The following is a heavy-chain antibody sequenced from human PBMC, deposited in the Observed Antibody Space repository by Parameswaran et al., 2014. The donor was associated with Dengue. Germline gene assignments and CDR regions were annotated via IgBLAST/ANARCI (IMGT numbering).Heavy chain of an antibody. J-gene: IGHJ5*02. D-gene: IGHD5-12*01. Sequence: APRKGLEWVSAISGSGGSTYYADSVKGRFTISRDNSKNTLYLQMNSLRAEDTAVYYCAKSRKVYGGYQNWFDPWGQGTLVTVSS. CDR2: ISGSGGST. CDR3: AKSRKVYGGYQNWFDP. V-gene: IGHV3-23*01.